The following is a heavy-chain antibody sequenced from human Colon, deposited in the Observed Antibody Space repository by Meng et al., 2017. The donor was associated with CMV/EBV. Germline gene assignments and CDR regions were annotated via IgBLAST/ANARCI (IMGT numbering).Heavy chain of an antibody. CDR2: IYDSGST. V-gene: IGHV4-30-4*01. D-gene: IGHD3-10*01. CDR3: ARQQGSGSYVDSFDN. J-gene: IGHJ4*02. Sequence: SISSGDYYWSWVRQSPVKGLEWIGYIYDSGSTFYSPTLRSRVVVSVDKSTNQFFLRLTSVTAADTAVYYCARQQGSGSYVDSFDNWGQGILVTVSS. CDR1: SISSGDYY.